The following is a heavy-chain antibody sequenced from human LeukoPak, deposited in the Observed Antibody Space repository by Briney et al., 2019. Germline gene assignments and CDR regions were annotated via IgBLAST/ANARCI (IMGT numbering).Heavy chain of an antibody. Sequence: SETLSLTCNVSGGSVSSDSYYRSWIRQPPGKGLESIGYIYYNGYTNYNPSLKSRVTMSLDTSKNQFSLKLSSVTAADTAMYYCARLERGDGYYIDYWGQGTLVTVSS. J-gene: IGHJ4*02. D-gene: IGHD1-1*01. CDR1: GGSVSSDSYY. V-gene: IGHV4-61*01. CDR3: ARLERGDGYYIDY. CDR2: IYYNGYT.